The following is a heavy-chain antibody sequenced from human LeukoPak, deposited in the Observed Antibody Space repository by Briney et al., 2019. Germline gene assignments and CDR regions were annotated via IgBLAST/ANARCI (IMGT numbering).Heavy chain of an antibody. J-gene: IGHJ5*02. CDR2: INPSGGST. CDR1: GYTFTSYY. Sequence: ASVKVSCKASGYTFTSYYMHWVRQAPGQGLEWMGIINPSGGSTSYAQKFQGRVTMARDMSTSTDYMELSSLRSEDTAVYYCARDNSVEDTAWWFDPWGQGTLVTVSS. CDR3: ARDNSVEDTAWWFDP. V-gene: IGHV1-46*01. D-gene: IGHD4-23*01.